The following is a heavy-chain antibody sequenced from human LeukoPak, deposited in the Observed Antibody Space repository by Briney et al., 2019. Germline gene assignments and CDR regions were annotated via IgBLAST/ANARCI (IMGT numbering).Heavy chain of an antibody. CDR2: IYYSGST. V-gene: IGHV4-59*12. CDR1: GGSISSYY. CDR3: ARDFGVKAIAVDGTWIGWFDP. D-gene: IGHD6-19*01. Sequence: SETLSLTCTVAGGSISSYYWSWIRQPPGKGLEWIGYIYYSGSTNYNPSLKSRVTISVDTSKNQFSLKLSSVTAADTAVYYCARDFGVKAIAVDGTWIGWFDPWGQGTLVTVSS. J-gene: IGHJ5*02.